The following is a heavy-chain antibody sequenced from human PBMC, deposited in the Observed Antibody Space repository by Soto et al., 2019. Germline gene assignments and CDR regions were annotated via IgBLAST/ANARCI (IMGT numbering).Heavy chain of an antibody. CDR3: ARVPHGGVGALDY. D-gene: IGHD2-15*01. J-gene: IGHJ4*02. CDR1: GGSISSYY. Sequence: PSETLSLTCTVSGGSISSYYWSWIRQPPGKGLEWIGYIYYSGSTNYYPSLKSRVTISVDTSKNQFSLKLSSVTAADTAVYYCARVPHGGVGALDYWGQGTLVTVSS. CDR2: IYYSGST. V-gene: IGHV4-59*01.